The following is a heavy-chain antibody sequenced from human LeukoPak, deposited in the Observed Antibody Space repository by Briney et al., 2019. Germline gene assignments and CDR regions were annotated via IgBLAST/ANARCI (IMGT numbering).Heavy chain of an antibody. CDR1: WYTLTRHH. V-gene: IGHV1-2*02. CDR2: INPNSGGT. CDR3: ARANVESDAFDI. J-gene: IGHJ3*02. Sequence: APVKVSRKGSWYTLTRHHLHRGRQAPGQRVEGMGWINPNSGGTNYAQKFQGRVTMTTDTSTSTAYMELRSLRSDDTAVYYCARANVESDAFDIWGQGTMVTVSS. D-gene: IGHD3-3*01.